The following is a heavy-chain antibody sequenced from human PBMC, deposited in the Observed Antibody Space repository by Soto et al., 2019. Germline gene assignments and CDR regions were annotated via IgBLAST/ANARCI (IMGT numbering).Heavy chain of an antibody. CDR2: IIPIFGTA. Sequence: SVKVSCKASGGTFSSYAISWVRQAPGQGLEWMGGIIPIFGTANYAQKFQGRVTITADESTSTAYMELSSLRSEDTAVYYCARDSRWYVSSYYYYGMDVWGQGTTVTVSS. J-gene: IGHJ6*02. CDR1: GGTFSSYA. D-gene: IGHD6-13*01. CDR3: ARDSRWYVSSYYYYGMDV. V-gene: IGHV1-69*13.